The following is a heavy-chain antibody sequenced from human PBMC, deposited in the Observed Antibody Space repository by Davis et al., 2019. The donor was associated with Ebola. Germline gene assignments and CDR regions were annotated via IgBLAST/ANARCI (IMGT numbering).Heavy chain of an antibody. J-gene: IGHJ6*02. CDR1: GFTFGDYA. V-gene: IGHV3-49*04. CDR3: TRGFTIFGVVAYGMDV. D-gene: IGHD3-3*01. Sequence: PGGSLRLSCTASGFTFGDYAMSWVRQAPGKGLEWVGFIRSKAYGGTTEYAASVKGRFTISRDDSKGIAYLQMNSLKTEDTAVYYCTRGFTIFGVVAYGMDVWGQGTTVTVSS. CDR2: IRSKAYGGTT.